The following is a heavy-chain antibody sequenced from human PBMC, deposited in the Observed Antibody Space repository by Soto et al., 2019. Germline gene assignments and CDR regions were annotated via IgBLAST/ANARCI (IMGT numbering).Heavy chain of an antibody. CDR1: GYTFPIFG. D-gene: IGHD1-26*01. CDR2: ISAFDGNT. J-gene: IGHJ4*02. V-gene: IGHV1-18*01. CDR3: ARVPRGVGIFDY. Sequence: QVQLVQSGTEVKKPGASVKVSCKASGYTFPIFGISWLRQAPGQGLEWMGWISAFDGNTNYAQKLQGRVTMTTDTSTTTAYMELRSLRSDDTAVYYCARVPRGVGIFDYWGQGTLITVSS.